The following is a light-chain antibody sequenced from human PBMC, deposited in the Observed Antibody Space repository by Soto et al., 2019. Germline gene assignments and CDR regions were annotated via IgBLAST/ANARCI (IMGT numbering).Light chain of an antibody. J-gene: IGKJ4*01. CDR1: QSVSNN. Sequence: EIVMTQSPATLSVSPGERATLSCRASQSVSNNLAWYQQKPGRAPRLLIYGASTRATGIPARFSGSGSGTEFTLTISSLQSEDFAVYYCQQYNNWPPLTFGGGTKVEIK. CDR2: GAS. CDR3: QQYNNWPPLT. V-gene: IGKV3-15*01.